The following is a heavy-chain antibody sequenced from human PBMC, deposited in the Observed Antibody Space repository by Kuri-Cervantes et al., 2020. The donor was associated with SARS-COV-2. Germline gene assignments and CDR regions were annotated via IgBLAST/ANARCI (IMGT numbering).Heavy chain of an antibody. CDR3: ARGAPDYCSSTSCYMDLGWYFDL. J-gene: IGHJ2*01. V-gene: IGHV4-31*03. CDR1: GGSISSGGYY. CDR2: IYYSGST. Sequence: SETLSLTCTVSGGSISSGGYYWSWIRQHPGKGLEWIGYIYYSGSTYYNPSLKSRVTISVDTSKNQFSLKLSSVTAADTAVYYCARGAPDYCSSTSCYMDLGWYFDLWGRDTLVTVSS. D-gene: IGHD2-2*02.